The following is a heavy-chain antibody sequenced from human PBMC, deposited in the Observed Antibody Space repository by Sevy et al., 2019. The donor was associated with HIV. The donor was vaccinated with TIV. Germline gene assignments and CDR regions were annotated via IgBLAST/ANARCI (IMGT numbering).Heavy chain of an antibody. CDR3: ARGDGYNLDY. CDR1: GGSISSGGYY. V-gene: IGHV4-31*03. CDR2: IYYSGST. D-gene: IGHD5-12*01. Sequence: SETLSLTCTVSGGSISSGGYYWSWIRQHPGKGLEWLGYIYYSGSTYYNPSLKSRVTISVDTSKNQFSLKMSSVTAADTAVYYCARGDGYNLDYWGQGTLVTVSS. J-gene: IGHJ4*02.